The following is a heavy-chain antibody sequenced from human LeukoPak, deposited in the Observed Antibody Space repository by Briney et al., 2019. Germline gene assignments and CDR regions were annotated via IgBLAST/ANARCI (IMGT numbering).Heavy chain of an antibody. Sequence: GSLRLSCAASGFTFSSYAMSWVRQAPGKGLEWVSAISGSGGSTYYADSVKGRFTISRDNSKNTLYLQMNSLRAEDTAVYYCAKDISLPSQAYGMDVWGQGTTVTVSS. D-gene: IGHD2-2*01. CDR1: GFTFSSYA. V-gene: IGHV3-23*01. CDR2: ISGSGGST. J-gene: IGHJ6*02. CDR3: AKDISLPSQAYGMDV.